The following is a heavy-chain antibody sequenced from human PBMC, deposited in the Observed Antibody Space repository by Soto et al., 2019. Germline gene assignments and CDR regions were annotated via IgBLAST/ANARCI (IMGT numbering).Heavy chain of an antibody. J-gene: IGHJ4*02. CDR3: ARVGSSGWYVYY. V-gene: IGHV3-30-3*01. CDR2: ISNDGRRK. CDR1: GFTFSSYA. D-gene: IGHD6-19*01. Sequence: QVQLVESGGGVVQPGRSLRLSCAASGFTFSSYAMHWVRQAPGKGLEWVAVISNDGRRKYYADSVKGRFTISRDNSKNTLYVEMNSLRAEDTAVYYCARVGSSGWYVYYWGQGTLVTVSS.